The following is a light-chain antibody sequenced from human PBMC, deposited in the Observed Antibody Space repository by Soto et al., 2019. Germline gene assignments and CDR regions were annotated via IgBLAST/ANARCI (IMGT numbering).Light chain of an antibody. CDR1: QNINDW. CDR3: QQYNTDSFT. Sequence: DIQMTQSPSTLSASVGDRVTITCRASQNINDWLAWYQQKPGKAPRLLIYKASTLESGVPSRFSGSGFGTAFTLTIISLQPDDCATYYFQQYNTDSFTFGPGAKVDIK. J-gene: IGKJ3*01. CDR2: KAS. V-gene: IGKV1-5*03.